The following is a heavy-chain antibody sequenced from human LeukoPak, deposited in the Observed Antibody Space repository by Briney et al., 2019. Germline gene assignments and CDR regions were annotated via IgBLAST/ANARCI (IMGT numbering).Heavy chain of an antibody. CDR3: ARAVKWFSGAY. CDR1: GFIFNTYS. V-gene: IGHV3-21*01. CDR2: ISRDSSDK. Sequence: KSGGSLRLSCAASGFIFNTYSMNWVRQAPGKGLEWVSYISRDSSDKYYADSVKGRFTISRDNAKNSLYLQMNSLRAEDTAVYYCARAVKWFSGAYWGQGTLVTVSS. J-gene: IGHJ4*02. D-gene: IGHD3-22*01.